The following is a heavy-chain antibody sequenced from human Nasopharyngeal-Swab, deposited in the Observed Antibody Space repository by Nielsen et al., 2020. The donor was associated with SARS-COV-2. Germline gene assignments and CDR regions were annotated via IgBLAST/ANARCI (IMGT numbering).Heavy chain of an antibody. D-gene: IGHD3-22*01. V-gene: IGHV4-4*02. CDR3: ARQSWAGYYYDSSGYMNV. CDR2: IYHSGST. Sequence: VRQAPGKGLEWIGEIYHSGSTNYNPSLKSRVTISVDTSKNQFSLKLSSVTAADTAVYYCARQSWAGYYYDSSGYMNVWGKGTTVTVSS. J-gene: IGHJ6*04.